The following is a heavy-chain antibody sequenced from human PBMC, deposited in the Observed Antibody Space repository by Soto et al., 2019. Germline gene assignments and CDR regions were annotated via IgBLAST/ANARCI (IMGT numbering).Heavy chain of an antibody. CDR2: ISAYNGNT. Sequence: ASVKVSCKASGYTFTSYGISWVRQAPGQGLEWMGWISAYNGNTNYAQKLQGRVTMTTDTSTSTAYMELRSLRSEDTAVYYCATVYCSGGSCYFHYWGQGTLVTVSS. V-gene: IGHV1-18*01. D-gene: IGHD2-15*01. CDR3: ATVYCSGGSCYFHY. J-gene: IGHJ4*02. CDR1: GYTFTSYG.